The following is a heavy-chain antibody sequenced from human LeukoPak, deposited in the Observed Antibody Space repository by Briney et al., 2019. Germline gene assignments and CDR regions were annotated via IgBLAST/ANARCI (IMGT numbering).Heavy chain of an antibody. J-gene: IGHJ3*02. Sequence: KPSEILSLTCTVSGGSISNSNYYWGWIRQPPGKGLEWIGSIYYSGNTYYNPSLKSRVTISVDTSKNQFSLKLSSVTAADTAVYYCARLLKLTTPPGIWGQGTMVTVSS. CDR2: IYYSGNT. V-gene: IGHV4-39*01. CDR1: GGSISNSNYY. D-gene: IGHD4/OR15-4a*01. CDR3: ARLLKLTTPPGI.